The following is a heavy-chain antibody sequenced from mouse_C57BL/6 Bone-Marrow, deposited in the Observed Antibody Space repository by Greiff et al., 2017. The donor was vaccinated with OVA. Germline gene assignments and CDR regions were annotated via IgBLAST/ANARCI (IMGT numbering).Heavy chain of an antibody. CDR2: IHPNSGSP. V-gene: IGHV1-64*01. J-gene: IGHJ1*03. CDR3: ARGYGSRYWYFDV. D-gene: IGHD1-1*01. Sequence: QVQLQQPGAELVKPGASVTLSCKASGYTFTRYWMHWVKQRPGPGLEWIGMIHPNSGSPNSNEKFKSKAILTVDKSSSTAYMQLSSLTSEDSAVYYCARGYGSRYWYFDVWGTGTTVTVSS. CDR1: GYTFTRYW.